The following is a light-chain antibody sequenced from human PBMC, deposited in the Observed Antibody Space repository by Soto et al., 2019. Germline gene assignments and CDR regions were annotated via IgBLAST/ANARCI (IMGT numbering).Light chain of an antibody. J-gene: IGLJ1*01. CDR3: CSYEGTYTYV. CDR1: SSEVGGYNY. CDR2: DVN. Sequence: QSALTQARSGSVSRGQSVTISWTGSSSEVGGYNYVSWCQQHPGKAPKLMIYDVNKRPSGVPDRFSGSKSGSTASLTISGLQSEDEADYFCCSYEGTYTYVLGTGTKV. V-gene: IGLV2-11*01.